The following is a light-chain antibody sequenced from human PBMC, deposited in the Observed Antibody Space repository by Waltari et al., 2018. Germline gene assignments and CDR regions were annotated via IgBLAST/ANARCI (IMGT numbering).Light chain of an antibody. J-gene: IGLJ3*02. Sequence: QSVLTQPPSASGTPGQRVTISCSGSSSNIASSTIHWYQQLPGTAPKLLMYSDNQRPSWVPDRFSGSKSGTSASLAISGLQSEDEADYYCAAWDDSLNLWVFGGGSELTVL. V-gene: IGLV1-44*01. CDR2: SDN. CDR3: AAWDDSLNLWV. CDR1: SSNIASST.